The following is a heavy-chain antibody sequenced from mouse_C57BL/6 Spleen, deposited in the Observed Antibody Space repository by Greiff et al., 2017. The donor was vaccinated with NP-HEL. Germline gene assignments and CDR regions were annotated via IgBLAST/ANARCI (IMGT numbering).Heavy chain of an antibody. CDR1: GYTFTDYY. V-gene: IGHV1-77*01. CDR3: ARIYYDDDGEWYFDV. Sequence: QVQLQQSGAELVKPGASVKISCKASGYTFTDYYINWVKQRPGQGLEWIGKIGPGSGSTYYNEQFKGKATLTADKSSSTAYMQLSSLTSEDSAVYFCARIYYDDDGEWYFDVWGTGTTVTVSS. J-gene: IGHJ1*03. CDR2: IGPGSGST. D-gene: IGHD2-4*01.